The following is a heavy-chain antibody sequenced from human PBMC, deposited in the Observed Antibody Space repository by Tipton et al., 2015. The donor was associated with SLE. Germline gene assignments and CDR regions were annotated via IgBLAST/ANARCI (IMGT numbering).Heavy chain of an antibody. CDR1: DYSISSGYY. CDR2: IYYSGST. CDR3: ARHTYDFWTPFDY. D-gene: IGHD3-3*01. Sequence: TLSLTCTVSDYSISSGYYWGWIRQPPGKGLEWIGTIYYSGSTYYNPSLKSRVTISVDTSKNQFSLKLSSVTAVDTAFYYCARHTYDFWTPFDYWGQGTLVTVSS. V-gene: IGHV4-38-2*02. J-gene: IGHJ4*02.